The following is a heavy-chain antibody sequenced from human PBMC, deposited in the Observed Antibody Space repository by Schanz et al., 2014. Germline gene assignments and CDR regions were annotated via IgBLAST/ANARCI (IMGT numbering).Heavy chain of an antibody. V-gene: IGHV7-4-1*02. CDR1: GYNFTTYT. CDR3: TRDDWRSSYRFDS. D-gene: IGHD6-13*01. Sequence: QVQLVQSGSELTRPGASVKVSCKASGYNFTTYTMNWVRQAPGQGLEWMGWINTNTGNPTYAQGFTGRFVFSLDTSVSTAYLQISSLKAEDTAAYYCTRDDWRSSYRFDSWGQGTLVTVSS. CDR2: INTNTGNP. J-gene: IGHJ4*02.